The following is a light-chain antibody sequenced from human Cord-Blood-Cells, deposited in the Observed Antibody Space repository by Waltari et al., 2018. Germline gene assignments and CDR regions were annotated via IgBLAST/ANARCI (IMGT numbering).Light chain of an antibody. CDR2: GAS. Sequence: EIVLTQSPGTLSLSPGERATLSCRASQSVSSSYLAWYQQKPGQAPRLLIYGASSRATSIPERFSGSGSGTDFTLTISRLEPEDFAVYYCQQYGSSPPETFGQGTKVEIK. V-gene: IGKV3-20*01. CDR3: QQYGSSPPET. CDR1: QSVSSSY. J-gene: IGKJ1*01.